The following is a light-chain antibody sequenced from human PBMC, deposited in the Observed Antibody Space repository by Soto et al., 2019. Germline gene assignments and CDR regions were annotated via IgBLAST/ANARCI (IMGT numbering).Light chain of an antibody. V-gene: IGKV3-20*01. CDR3: QQYETSPFT. CDR1: QTVIKNY. Sequence: VLTQSPGTLSLSPGERAALSCRASQTVIKNYLAWYQRKPGQAPRLLIYGASNRATGIPDRFSGDGSGTDFTLTIRRLESEDFAVYYCQQYETSPFTFGGGTKVDIK. CDR2: GAS. J-gene: IGKJ4*01.